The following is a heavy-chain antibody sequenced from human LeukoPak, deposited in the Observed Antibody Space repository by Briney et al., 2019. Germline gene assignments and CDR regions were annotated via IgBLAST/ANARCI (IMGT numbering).Heavy chain of an antibody. Sequence: ASVKVSCTGSGYTLSNHAFSWVRQAPGQGLEWMGWISADNGNTNHAQKFQGRVSLTTDTSTSTAHMELRSPRSDDTAVYYCASGEVGVVYRAGGRYYYYYHAMDVWGQGTMVTVSS. CDR1: GYTLSNHA. V-gene: IGHV1-18*04. J-gene: IGHJ6*02. D-gene: IGHD2-15*01. CDR3: ASGEVGVVYRAGGRYYYYYHAMDV. CDR2: ISADNGNT.